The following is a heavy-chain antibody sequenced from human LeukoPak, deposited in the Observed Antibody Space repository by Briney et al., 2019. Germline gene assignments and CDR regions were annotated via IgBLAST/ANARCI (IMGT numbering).Heavy chain of an antibody. Sequence: GGSLRLSCAASGFAFSSYEMNWVRQAPGKGLEWVSYISSSGSTTHYADSVKGRFTISRDNAKNSLYLQMNSLRAEDTAVYYCARDNYDSSGYYFDWGQGTLVTVSS. V-gene: IGHV3-48*03. CDR3: ARDNYDSSGYYFD. D-gene: IGHD3-22*01. CDR1: GFAFSSYE. J-gene: IGHJ4*02. CDR2: ISSSGSTT.